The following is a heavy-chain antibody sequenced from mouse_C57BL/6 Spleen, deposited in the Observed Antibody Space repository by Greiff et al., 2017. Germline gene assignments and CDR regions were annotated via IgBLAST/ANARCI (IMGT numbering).Heavy chain of an antibody. J-gene: IGHJ3*01. V-gene: IGHV1-7*01. CDR3: ATTVEAPFAY. D-gene: IGHD1-1*01. CDR1: GYTFTSYW. CDR2: INPSSGYT. Sequence: QVHVKQSGAELAKPGASVKLSCKASGYTFTSYWMHWVKQRPGQGLEWIGYINPSSGYTKYNQKFKDKATLTEDKSSSTAYMQLSILTYEDSAVYYCATTVEAPFAYWGQGTLVTVSA.